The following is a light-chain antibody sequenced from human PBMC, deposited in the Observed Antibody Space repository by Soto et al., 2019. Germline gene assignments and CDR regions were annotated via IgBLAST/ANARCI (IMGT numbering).Light chain of an antibody. V-gene: IGKV1-33*01. CDR2: DSS. CDR3: QQYPNSPPYT. J-gene: IGKJ2*01. CDR1: QDINNY. Sequence: DIQMTQSPSSLSASVGDRGTITCQASQDINNYLNWFLQKPGKAPKFLIYDSSNLETGVPSRFSGSGSGTDFTFTISSLQSEDIATYYCQQYPNSPPYTFGQGTKLEIK.